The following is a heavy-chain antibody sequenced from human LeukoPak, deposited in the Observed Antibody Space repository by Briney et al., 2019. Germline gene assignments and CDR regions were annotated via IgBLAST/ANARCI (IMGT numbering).Heavy chain of an antibody. CDR3: ARVSPGNWFDP. CDR2: IRSSSSYI. Sequence: GGSLRLSCAASGFTFSSYSMNWVRQVPGKGLEWVSSIRSSSSYIYYAESVKGRFTISRDNAKNSLYLQMNSLRAEDTAVYYCARVSPGNWFDPWGQGTLVTVSS. CDR1: GFTFSSYS. D-gene: IGHD3-10*01. V-gene: IGHV3-21*01. J-gene: IGHJ5*02.